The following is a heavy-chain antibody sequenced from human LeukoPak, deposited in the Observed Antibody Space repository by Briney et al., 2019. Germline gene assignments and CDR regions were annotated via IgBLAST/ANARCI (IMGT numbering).Heavy chain of an antibody. CDR1: GFTFSSYA. CDR3: ARVQRVAARPGSWFDP. CDR2: INSDGSST. V-gene: IGHV3-74*01. D-gene: IGHD6-6*01. Sequence: GGSLRLSCAASGFTFSSYAMSWVRQAPGKGLVWVSRINSDGSSTSYADSVKGRFTISRDNAKNTLYLQMNSLRAEDTAVYYCARVQRVAARPGSWFDPWGQGTLVTVSS. J-gene: IGHJ5*02.